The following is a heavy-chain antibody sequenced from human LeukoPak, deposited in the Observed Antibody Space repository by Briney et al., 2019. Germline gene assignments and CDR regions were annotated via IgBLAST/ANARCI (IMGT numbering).Heavy chain of an antibody. CDR2: IYYGGYT. J-gene: IGHJ4*02. CDR3: QSRFLEWLLDY. V-gene: IGHV4-39*01. Sequence: SETLSLTCTVSGGSISSNNYYWGWIRQPPGKGLEWIGSIYYGGYTYYNPSLKSRVTISVDTSKNQFSLKLSSVAAADTAIYYCQSRFLEWLLDYWGQGTLVTVSS. D-gene: IGHD3-3*01. CDR1: GGSISSNNYY.